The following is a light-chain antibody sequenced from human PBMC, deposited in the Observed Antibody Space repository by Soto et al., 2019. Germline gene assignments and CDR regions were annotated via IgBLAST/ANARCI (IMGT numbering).Light chain of an antibody. CDR3: QQYYNLPWT. J-gene: IGKJ1*01. Sequence: EMVLTQSPGTLSLSPGERATLSCRASQSVSSSYLAWYQQKPGQAPRLLIYGASSRATGIPDRFSGSGSGTDFTLTISSLQSEDFAVYCCQQYYNLPWTSGQGTKVDIK. V-gene: IGKV3-20*01. CDR2: GAS. CDR1: QSVSSSY.